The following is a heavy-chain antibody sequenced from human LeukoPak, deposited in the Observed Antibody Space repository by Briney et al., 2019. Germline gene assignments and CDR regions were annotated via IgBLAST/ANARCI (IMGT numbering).Heavy chain of an antibody. V-gene: IGHV3-48*03. D-gene: IGHD3-10*01. Sequence: HAGGSLRLSCAASGFTFSSYEMNWVRQAPGKGLEWVSYISSSGNTIYYADSVKGRFTISRDNAKNSLYLQMNSLRAEDTAVYYCAREPYYYGSGSILPGNVDVWGQGTTVTVSS. CDR2: ISSSGNTI. CDR3: AREPYYYGSGSILPGNVDV. J-gene: IGHJ6*02. CDR1: GFTFSSYE.